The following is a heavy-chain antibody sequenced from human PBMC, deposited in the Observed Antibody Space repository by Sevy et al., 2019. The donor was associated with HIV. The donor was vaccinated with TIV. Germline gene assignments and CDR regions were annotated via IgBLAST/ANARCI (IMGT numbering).Heavy chain of an antibody. D-gene: IGHD2-15*01. CDR1: GFTFSSYG. CDR3: AKEIGYCSGGSCYLGYYYGMDV. V-gene: IGHV3-30*18. Sequence: GGSLRLSCAASGFTFSSYGMHWVRQAPGKGLEWVAVISYDGSNKYYADSVKGRFTISRDNSKNTLYLQMNSLRAEDTAVYYCAKEIGYCSGGSCYLGYYYGMDVWGQWTTVTVSS. CDR2: ISYDGSNK. J-gene: IGHJ6*02.